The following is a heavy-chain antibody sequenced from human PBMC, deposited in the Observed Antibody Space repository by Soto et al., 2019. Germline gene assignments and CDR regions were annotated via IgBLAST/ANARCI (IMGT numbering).Heavy chain of an antibody. Sequence: SETLSLTCTVSGDSISSSYSWSWIRQPPGRGLEWIGYVSHSGITRYNPSLKSRATISVDTSKNQFSLKLSSVTAADTAVYYCARLRSGVVTSNYYYYMDVWGKGTTVTVSS. CDR1: GDSISSSYS. CDR2: VSHSGIT. D-gene: IGHD3-3*01. V-gene: IGHV4-59*08. CDR3: ARLRSGVVTSNYYYYMDV. J-gene: IGHJ6*03.